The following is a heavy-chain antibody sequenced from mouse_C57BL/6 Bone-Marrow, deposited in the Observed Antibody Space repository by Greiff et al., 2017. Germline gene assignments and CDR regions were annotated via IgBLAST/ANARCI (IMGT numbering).Heavy chain of an antibody. V-gene: IGHV1-61*01. CDR2: IYPSDSET. Sequence: QVQLQQPGAELVRPGSSVKLSCKASGYTFTSYWMDWVKQRPGQGLEWIGNIYPSDSETHYNQKFKDKATLTVDKSSSTAYMQLSSLTSEDSAVYYCARLETGTSHYYAMDYWGQGTSVTVSS. CDR1: GYTFTSYW. D-gene: IGHD4-1*01. CDR3: ARLETGTSHYYAMDY. J-gene: IGHJ4*01.